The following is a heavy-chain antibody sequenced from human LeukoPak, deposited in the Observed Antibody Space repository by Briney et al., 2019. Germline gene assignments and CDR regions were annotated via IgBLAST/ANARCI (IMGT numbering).Heavy chain of an antibody. Sequence: ASVKVSCKASGYTFTSYGISWVRQAPGQGLEWMGWISAYNGNTNYVQKLQGRVTMTTDTSTSTAYMELRSLRSDDTAVYYCARAPYSSGWYHTRRYFDYWGQGTLVTVSS. CDR2: ISAYNGNT. CDR1: GYTFTSYG. V-gene: IGHV1-18*01. D-gene: IGHD6-19*01. J-gene: IGHJ4*02. CDR3: ARAPYSSGWYHTRRYFDY.